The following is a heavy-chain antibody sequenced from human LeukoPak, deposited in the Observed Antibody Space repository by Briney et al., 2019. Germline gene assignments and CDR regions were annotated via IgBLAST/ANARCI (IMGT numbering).Heavy chain of an antibody. D-gene: IGHD3-22*01. V-gene: IGHV4-31*03. J-gene: IGHJ4*02. Sequence: SETLSLTCTVSGGSISSGGYYWSWIRQHPGKGLEWIGYIYYSGSTYYNPSLKSRVTISVDTSKNQFSLKLSSVTAADTAVYYCARDHRMIVVAPDYWGQGTLVTVSS. CDR3: ARDHRMIVVAPDY. CDR2: IYYSGST. CDR1: GGSISSGGYY.